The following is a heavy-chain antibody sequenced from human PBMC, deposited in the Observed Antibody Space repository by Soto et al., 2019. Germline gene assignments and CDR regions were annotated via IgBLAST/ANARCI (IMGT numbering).Heavy chain of an antibody. J-gene: IGHJ4*02. V-gene: IGHV3-23*01. CDR3: VKGDGGYPSTAPH. D-gene: IGHD3-22*01. CDR2: ISGSGDRT. Sequence: PGGSLRLSCAASGITISNYPMSWVRQAPGKGLDWVSGISGSGDRTYYADSAKGRFTISKDISRNSLSLQLDSLGVGDTAVYFCVKGDGGYPSTAPHWGQGTLVTVSS. CDR1: GITISNYP.